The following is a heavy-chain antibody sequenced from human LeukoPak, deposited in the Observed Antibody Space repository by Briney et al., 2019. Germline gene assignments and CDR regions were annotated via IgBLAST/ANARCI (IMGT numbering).Heavy chain of an antibody. CDR2: INQDGSLK. V-gene: IGHV3-7*04. Sequence: GGSLRLSCAASGFTFSSRWMYWVRQVPGKGLEWVANINQDGSLKYYVDSVKGRFTISRDNAKDSLYLHMSSLRAEDTAVYYCARAFGSSLDYWGQGTLVTVSS. CDR3: ARAFGSSLDY. CDR1: GFTFSSRW. D-gene: IGHD6-6*01. J-gene: IGHJ4*02.